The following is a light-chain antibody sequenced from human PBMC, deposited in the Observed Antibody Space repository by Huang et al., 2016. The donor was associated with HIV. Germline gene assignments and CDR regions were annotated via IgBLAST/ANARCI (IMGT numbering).Light chain of an antibody. CDR1: QSITVN. Sequence: TQSPDTLSVSPGERAILSCRASQSITVNLAWYQQRPGQPPRLLIYDASTRATGSPARYSGWGSGTEFTRFINSVQSEEFALYYCQQYSNCPPWTFGQGTTVDI. V-gene: IGKV3-15*01. CDR2: DAS. J-gene: IGKJ1*01. CDR3: QQYSNCPPWT.